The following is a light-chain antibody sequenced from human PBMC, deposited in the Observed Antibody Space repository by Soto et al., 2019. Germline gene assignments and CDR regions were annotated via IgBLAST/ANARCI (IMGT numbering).Light chain of an antibody. J-gene: IGKJ1*01. CDR3: QHYGTSPRT. V-gene: IGKV3-20*01. Sequence: EVVLTQSPGTLSLSPGERATLSCRASQGISSSYLAWYQEKPGQAPRLLIYGASSRATGISDRFSGSGSGTDFTLTISRLEPEDFAVYYCQHYGTSPRTFGQGTKVEIK. CDR1: QGISSSY. CDR2: GAS.